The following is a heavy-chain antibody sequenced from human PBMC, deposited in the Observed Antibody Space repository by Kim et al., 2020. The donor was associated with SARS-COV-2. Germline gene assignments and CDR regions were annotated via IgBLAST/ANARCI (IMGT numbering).Heavy chain of an antibody. Sequence: GGSLRLSCAASGFTFSSYSMNWVRQAPGKGLEWVSSISSSSSYIYYADSVKGRFTISRDNAKNSLYLQMNSLRAEDTAVYYCARALGGWYYYYYYGMDVWGQGTTVTVSS. D-gene: IGHD2-15*01. J-gene: IGHJ6*02. CDR2: ISSSSSYI. V-gene: IGHV3-21*01. CDR1: GFTFSSYS. CDR3: ARALGGWYYYYYYGMDV.